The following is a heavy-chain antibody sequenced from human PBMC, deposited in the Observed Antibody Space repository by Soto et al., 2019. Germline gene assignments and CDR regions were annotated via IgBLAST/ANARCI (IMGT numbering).Heavy chain of an antibody. D-gene: IGHD3-16*02. J-gene: IGHJ4*02. CDR2: ISGSGGST. CDR3: AKASRLGELSPFEY. Sequence: PGWSLRLSCAASGFTFSSYAMSLVRQAPGKGLEWVSAISGSGGSTYYADSVKGRFTISRDNSKNTLYLQMNSLRAEDTAVYYCAKASRLGELSPFEYWGQGTLVTVSS. V-gene: IGHV3-23*01. CDR1: GFTFSSYA.